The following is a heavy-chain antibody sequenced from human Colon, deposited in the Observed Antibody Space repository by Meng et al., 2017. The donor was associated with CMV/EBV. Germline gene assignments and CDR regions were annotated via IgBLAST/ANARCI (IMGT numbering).Heavy chain of an antibody. D-gene: IGHD1-26*01. J-gene: IGHJ5*02. Sequence: CKTSVYSFMNYGVNWVRQAPGQGLEWVGWISDYNGHTKYAKKFQGRVTMTTDTSTSTAYMEMRSLRSDDTAVYYCARWGLGSNLFDPWGQGTLVTVSS. CDR2: ISDYNGHT. V-gene: IGHV1-18*01. CDR1: VYSFMNYG. CDR3: ARWGLGSNLFDP.